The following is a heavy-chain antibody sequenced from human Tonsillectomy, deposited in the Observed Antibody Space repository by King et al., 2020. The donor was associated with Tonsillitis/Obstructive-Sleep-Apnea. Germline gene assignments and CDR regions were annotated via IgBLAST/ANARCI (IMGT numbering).Heavy chain of an antibody. J-gene: IGHJ3*02. V-gene: IGHV4-59*01. CDR2: IDYSGST. D-gene: IGHD1-26*01. CDR1: GGSISTYY. CDR3: ATEGAVMNAYDI. Sequence: MQLQESGPGLVKPSESLSLTSTVSGGSISTYYWSWIRQPAGKGLEWFGYIDYSGSTNYNPSLKIRVTISVYTSKNQSSLRLNSVTAADTAVYYCATEGAVMNAYDIWGQGTKVTVSS.